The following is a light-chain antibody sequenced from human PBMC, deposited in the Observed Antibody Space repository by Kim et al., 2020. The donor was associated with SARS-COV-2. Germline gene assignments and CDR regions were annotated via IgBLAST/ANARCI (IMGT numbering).Light chain of an antibody. CDR2: GKN. V-gene: IGLV3-19*01. J-gene: IGLJ3*02. CDR3: NSRDSSGDHLV. CDR1: SLRSYY. Sequence: SSELTQDPAVSVALGQTVRITCQGDSLRSYYPSWYQQKPGQAPVLVIYGKNNRPSGNPDRFSASSSGNTASLTITGAQAEDEGDYYCNSRDSSGDHLVFGGGTQLTVL.